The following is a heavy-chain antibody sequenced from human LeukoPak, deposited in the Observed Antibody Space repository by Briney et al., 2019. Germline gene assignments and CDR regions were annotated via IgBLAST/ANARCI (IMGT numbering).Heavy chain of an antibody. CDR3: ATLYSRDY. V-gene: IGHV3-30-3*01. CDR1: GFTFSSYA. J-gene: IGHJ4*02. D-gene: IGHD6-13*01. Sequence: GRSLRLSCAASGFTFSSYAMHWVRQAPGKGLEWVAVISYDGSNKYYADSVKGRFTISRDNSKNTLYLQMNSLRAEDTAVYYCATLYSRDYWGKGTLVTVSS. CDR2: ISYDGSNK.